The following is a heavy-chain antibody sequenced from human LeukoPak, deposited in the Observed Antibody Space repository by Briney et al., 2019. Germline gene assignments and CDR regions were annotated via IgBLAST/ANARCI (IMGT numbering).Heavy chain of an antibody. Sequence: GGSLRLSCAASGFTFSSYWMNWVRQAPGKGLEWVANIKQDGSEKYYVDSVKGRFTISRDNAKNSLYLQMNSLRAEDTAVYYCARDRGYYDSSGYYLYWGQGTLVTVSS. D-gene: IGHD3-22*01. CDR3: ARDRGYYDSSGYYLY. CDR1: GFTFSSYW. V-gene: IGHV3-7*01. J-gene: IGHJ4*02. CDR2: IKQDGSEK.